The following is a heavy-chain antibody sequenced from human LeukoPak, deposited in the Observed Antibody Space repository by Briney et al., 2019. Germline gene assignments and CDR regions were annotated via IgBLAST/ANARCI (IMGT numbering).Heavy chain of an antibody. V-gene: IGHV3-30*02. Sequence: GGSLRPSCAASGFTFSSYGMHWVRQAPGKGLEWVAFIRYDGSNKYYADSVKGRFTISRDNSKNTLYLQMNSLRAEDTAVYYCAKDSAPSSSWDIIDYWGQGTLVTVSS. CDR2: IRYDGSNK. CDR3: AKDSAPSSSWDIIDY. CDR1: GFTFSSYG. D-gene: IGHD6-13*01. J-gene: IGHJ4*02.